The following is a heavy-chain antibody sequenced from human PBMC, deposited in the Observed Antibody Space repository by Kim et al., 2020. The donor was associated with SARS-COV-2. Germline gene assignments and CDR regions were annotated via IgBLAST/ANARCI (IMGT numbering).Heavy chain of an antibody. V-gene: IGHV3-74*01. CDR1: GFTFSSYW. D-gene: IGHD3-9*01. CDR3: ARMRGRMVIDILTTGYYYGMDV. Sequence: GGSLRLSCAASGFTFSSYWMHWVRQAPGKGLVWVSRINSDGSSTSYADSVKGRFTISRDNAKNTLYLQMNSLRAEDTAVYYCARMRGRMVIDILTTGYYYGMDVWGQGTPVTVS. J-gene: IGHJ6*02. CDR2: INSDGSST.